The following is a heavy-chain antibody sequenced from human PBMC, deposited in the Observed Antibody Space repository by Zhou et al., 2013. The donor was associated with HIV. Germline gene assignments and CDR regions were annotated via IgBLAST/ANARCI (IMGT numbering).Heavy chain of an antibody. CDR1: GATFSSFA. D-gene: IGHD3-22*01. J-gene: IGHJ4*02. V-gene: IGHV1-69*05. Sequence: QVQLVQSGAEVKKPGSSVKVSCKASGATFSSFAISWVRQAPGQGLEWMGGIIPVFGTTNYAQKFQGRVTITTDESTTTAYMELSSLRPGDTAVYYCGEFHQVGRGYFDFWGQGTLVIVSS. CDR3: GEFHQVGRGYFDF. CDR2: IIPVFGTT.